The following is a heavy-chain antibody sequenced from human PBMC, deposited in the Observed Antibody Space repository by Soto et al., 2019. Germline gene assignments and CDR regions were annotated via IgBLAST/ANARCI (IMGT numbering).Heavy chain of an antibody. Sequence: QAQLVQSGAEVKKPGASVKVSCKASGYTFYSHSISWVRQAPGQGLEWMGRISADNINTKYAQKFRGRVTMTTDTYTSTVYMELRNLRSDDTAVYYCASGIQEDYYYGMDVWGQGTTVTVSS. CDR2: ISADNINT. CDR3: ASGIQEDYYYGMDV. CDR1: GYTFYSHS. J-gene: IGHJ6*02. V-gene: IGHV1-18*01. D-gene: IGHD1-1*01.